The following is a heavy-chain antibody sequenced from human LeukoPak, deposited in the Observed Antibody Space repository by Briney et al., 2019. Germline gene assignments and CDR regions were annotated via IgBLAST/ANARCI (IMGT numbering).Heavy chain of an antibody. Sequence: SETLSLTCTVSGGSISGYYWSWIRQPPGKGLEWIGYIYYRGGTNYAPSLKSRVTMSVDTAKNQFSLNLSSVTAADTAVYFCARHEDYSDWEHWGQGALVTVSS. CDR1: GGSISGYY. V-gene: IGHV4-59*08. CDR3: ARHEDYSDWEH. CDR2: IYYRGGT. J-gene: IGHJ4*02. D-gene: IGHD4-11*01.